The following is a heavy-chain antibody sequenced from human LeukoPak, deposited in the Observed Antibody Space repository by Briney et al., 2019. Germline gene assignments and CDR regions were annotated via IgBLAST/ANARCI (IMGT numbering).Heavy chain of an antibody. CDR2: IKQDGSEK. Sequence: PGRSLRLSCAASGFTFDDYAMRWVRPAPGKGLAWVANIKQDGSEKYYVDSVKGRFTISRDNAKNSLYLQMNSLRAEDTAVYYCARDAYYGFWRGLRGAFDIWGQGTMVTVSS. V-gene: IGHV3-7*01. CDR1: GFTFDDYA. CDR3: ARDAYYGFWRGLRGAFDI. D-gene: IGHD3-3*01. J-gene: IGHJ3*02.